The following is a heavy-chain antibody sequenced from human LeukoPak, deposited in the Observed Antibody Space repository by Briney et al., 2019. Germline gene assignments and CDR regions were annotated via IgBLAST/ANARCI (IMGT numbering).Heavy chain of an antibody. J-gene: IGHJ4*02. D-gene: IGHD2-2*01. CDR1: GGTFSSYA. Sequence: SVKVSCKASGGTFSSYAISWVRQAPGQGLEWMGGIIPIFGTANYAQKFQGRVTITADESTSTAYMELSSLRSEDTAAYYCARGYCSSTSCYPITIHSHWGQGTLVTVSS. V-gene: IGHV1-69*13. CDR3: ARGYCSSTSCYPITIHSH. CDR2: IIPIFGTA.